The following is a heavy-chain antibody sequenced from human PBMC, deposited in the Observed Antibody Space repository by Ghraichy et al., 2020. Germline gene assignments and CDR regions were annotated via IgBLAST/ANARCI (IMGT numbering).Heavy chain of an antibody. Sequence: GGSLRLSCAASGFTFSSDWMHWVRQAPGKGLMWVSRINSDGSSASYADSVKGRFTISRDNAKNTLSLQVNSLRAEDTAVYFCARGGSKPLDYWGQGTLVTVSS. J-gene: IGHJ4*02. CDR3: ARGGSKPLDY. V-gene: IGHV3-74*01. D-gene: IGHD5/OR15-5a*01. CDR2: INSDGSSA. CDR1: GFTFSSDW.